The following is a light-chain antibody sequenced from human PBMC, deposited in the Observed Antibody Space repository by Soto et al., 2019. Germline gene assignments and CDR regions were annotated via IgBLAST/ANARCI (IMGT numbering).Light chain of an antibody. CDR3: SSYTTSNTRQIV. V-gene: IGLV2-14*03. J-gene: IGLJ1*01. CDR2: DVS. Sequence: QSVLTHPASVSGTPGQSITVSCTGTTSDGGGYNCGFWYQRHPGKAPKLIIYDVSYVPSGVSILFLGSSSVTAASLAVSWLQPEDAADYNCSSYTTSNTRQIVFGTATKLTVL. CDR1: TSDGGGYNC.